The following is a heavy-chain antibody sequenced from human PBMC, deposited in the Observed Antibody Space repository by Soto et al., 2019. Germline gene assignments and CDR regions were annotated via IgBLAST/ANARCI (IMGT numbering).Heavy chain of an antibody. CDR1: GYNFATYW. Sequence: GESLKISCKGSGYNFATYWIGWVRQMPGKGLEWMGIIYPHDSDTRYSPSFQGQVTISADKSISTAYLQWSSLKASDTAIYYCARRLDSTLDFWGQGTLVTVSS. CDR2: IYPHDSDT. V-gene: IGHV5-51*01. CDR3: ARRLDSTLDF. J-gene: IGHJ4*02. D-gene: IGHD6-13*01.